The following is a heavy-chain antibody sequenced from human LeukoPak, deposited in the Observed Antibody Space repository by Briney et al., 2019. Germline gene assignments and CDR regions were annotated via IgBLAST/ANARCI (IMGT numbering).Heavy chain of an antibody. CDR2: IYTSGST. J-gene: IGHJ4*02. Sequence: SETLSLTCTVSGGSISSYYWSWIRQPAGKGLEWIGRIYTSGSTNYNPSLKSRVTMSVDTSKNQFSLKLSSVTAADTAVYYCAREKKGLLRFLERSRRSLGFDYWGQGTLVTVSS. CDR1: GGSISSYY. D-gene: IGHD3-3*01. CDR3: AREKKGLLRFLERSRRSLGFDY. V-gene: IGHV4-4*07.